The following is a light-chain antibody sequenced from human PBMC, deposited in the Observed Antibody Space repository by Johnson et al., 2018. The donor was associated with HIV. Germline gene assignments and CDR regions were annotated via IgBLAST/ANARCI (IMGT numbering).Light chain of an antibody. CDR2: ENN. V-gene: IGLV1-51*02. J-gene: IGLJ1*01. CDR1: NSNIGNNY. Sequence: QAVLTQPPSVSAAPGQKVTISCSGSNSNIGNNYVSWYRQLPGTAPKLLIYENNKRPSGIPDRFSASKSGTSATLVITGLQTGDEADYYCGAWDSSLSAHFVFVTGTKVTVL. CDR3: GAWDSSLSAHFV.